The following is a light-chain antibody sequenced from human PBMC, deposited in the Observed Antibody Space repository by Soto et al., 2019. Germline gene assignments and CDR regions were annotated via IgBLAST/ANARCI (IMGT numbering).Light chain of an antibody. CDR1: QSITTY. J-gene: IGKJ5*01. Sequence: DIQMPQSPSSLSASVGDRVTITCRASQSITTYLNWYQQKPGKAPKLLIYAASSLQSGVPSRFSGSGSGTDFSLTISRLQPEDFATYYCQQSSSSPITFGQGTRLEIK. CDR3: QQSSSSPIT. V-gene: IGKV1-39*01. CDR2: AAS.